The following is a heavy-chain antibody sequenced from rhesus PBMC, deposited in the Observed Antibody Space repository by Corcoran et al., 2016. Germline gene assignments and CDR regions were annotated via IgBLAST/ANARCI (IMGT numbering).Heavy chain of an antibody. CDR1: GFTFSSYW. V-gene: IGHV3S25*01. D-gene: IGHD4-35*01. CDR3: AKGEGNYGNYGPFDY. CDR2: INSGGGST. J-gene: IGHJ4*01. Sequence: EVQLVESGGGLAKPGGSLRLSCAASGFTFSSYWMNWVRQAPGKGLEWVSAINSGGGSTSYADSVKGRFTISRDNAKNTLYLQMNSLRAEDTAVYYCAKGEGNYGNYGPFDYWGQGVLVTVSS.